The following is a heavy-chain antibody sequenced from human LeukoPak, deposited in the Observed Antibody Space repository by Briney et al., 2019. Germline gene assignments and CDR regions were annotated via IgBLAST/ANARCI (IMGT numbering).Heavy chain of an antibody. J-gene: IGHJ5*01. V-gene: IGHV3-23*01. CDR3: AKPISEGLAVTADWFHP. Sequence: PGGSLRLSCAASGFSFSNYAMNWLRRPPGQGLEWVSTINANSGTTSYAASVRGRFTISRDNSKNTIYLQLNTLRADDTATYYCAKPISEGLAVTADWFHPWGQGTLVVVSS. CDR2: INANSGTT. CDR1: GFSFSNYA. D-gene: IGHD2-21*02.